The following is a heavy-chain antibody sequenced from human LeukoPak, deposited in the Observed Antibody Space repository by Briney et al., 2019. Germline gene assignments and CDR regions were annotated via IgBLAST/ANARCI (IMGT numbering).Heavy chain of an antibody. CDR3: TRSALSGTGYFDY. D-gene: IGHD1-1*01. J-gene: IGHJ4*02. Sequence: GASVKVSCKASGYTFITHYMHWVRQAPGQGPEWMGIINPNDGGTAYAQKFRGRVSMTGDTSTSTVYMELTSLISEDTAVYYCTRSALSGTGYFDYWGQGTLVTVS. V-gene: IGHV1-46*01. CDR1: GYTFITHY. CDR2: INPNDGGT.